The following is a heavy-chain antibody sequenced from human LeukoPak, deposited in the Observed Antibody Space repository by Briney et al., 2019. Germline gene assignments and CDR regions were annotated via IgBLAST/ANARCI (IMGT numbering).Heavy chain of an antibody. J-gene: IGHJ4*02. CDR1: GFTFSSYS. V-gene: IGHV3-21*01. CDR2: ISSSSSYI. Sequence: GGSLRLSCTASGFTFSSYSMNWVRQAPGKGLEWVSSISSSSSYIYYADSVKGRFTISRDNAKNSLYLQMNSLRVEDTAVYYCARFEGYDSSGYYFDYWGQGTLVTVSS. D-gene: IGHD3-22*01. CDR3: ARFEGYDSSGYYFDY.